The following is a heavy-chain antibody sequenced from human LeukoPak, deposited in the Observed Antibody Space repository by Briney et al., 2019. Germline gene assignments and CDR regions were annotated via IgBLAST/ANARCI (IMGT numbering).Heavy chain of an antibody. Sequence: GGSLRLSCAASGFMFSSYSMNWVRQAPGKGLEWVSSISSSGTNIYHGDSVKGRFTISRDNAKNSLYLQMNSLRAEDTAVYYCARPSTGGSSSSIGYWGQGTLVTVSS. CDR1: GFMFSSYS. V-gene: IGHV3-21*01. J-gene: IGHJ4*02. D-gene: IGHD6-6*01. CDR3: ARPSTGGSSSSIGY. CDR2: ISSSGTNI.